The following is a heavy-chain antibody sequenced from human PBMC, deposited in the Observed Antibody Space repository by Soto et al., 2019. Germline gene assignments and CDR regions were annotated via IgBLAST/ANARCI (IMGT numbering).Heavy chain of an antibody. V-gene: IGHV3-21*04. D-gene: IGHD5-18*01. Sequence: GGSLRLSCAASGFTFSSYSMNWVRQAPGKGLEWVSSISSSSSYIYYADSVKGRFTISRDNSKNTLYLQMNSLRAEDTAVYYCAKDRGYSYGPSYGMDVWGQGTTVTVSS. CDR1: GFTFSSYS. CDR3: AKDRGYSYGPSYGMDV. J-gene: IGHJ6*02. CDR2: ISSSSSYI.